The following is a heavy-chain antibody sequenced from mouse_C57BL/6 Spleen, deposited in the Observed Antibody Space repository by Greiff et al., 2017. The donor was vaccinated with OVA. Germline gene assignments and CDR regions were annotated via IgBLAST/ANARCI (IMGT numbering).Heavy chain of an antibody. CDR1: GYTFTSYW. V-gene: IGHV1-55*01. D-gene: IGHD3-2*02. CDR3: ASKDSSGYDAMDY. CDR2: IYPGSGST. Sequence: QVQLQQSGAELVKPGASVKMSCKASGYTFTSYWITWVKQRPGQGLEWIGDIYPGSGSTNYNEKFQSKATLTVDTSSSTAYMQPSSLTSDDSAVYYCASKDSSGYDAMDYWGQGTSVTVSS. J-gene: IGHJ4*01.